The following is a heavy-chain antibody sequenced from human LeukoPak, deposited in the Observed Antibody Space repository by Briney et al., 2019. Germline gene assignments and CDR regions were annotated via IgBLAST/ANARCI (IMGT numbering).Heavy chain of an antibody. V-gene: IGHV4-34*01. J-gene: IGHJ2*01. CDR2: INHSGST. CDR1: GGSFSGYY. D-gene: IGHD6-13*01. CDR3: ASAAGRERYFDL. Sequence: SETLSLTCAVYGGSFSGYYWSWIRQPPGKGLEWIGEINHSGSTNYNPSLKSRVTISVDTSKNQFSLKLSSVTAADTAVYYCASAAGRERYFDLWGRGTLVTVSS.